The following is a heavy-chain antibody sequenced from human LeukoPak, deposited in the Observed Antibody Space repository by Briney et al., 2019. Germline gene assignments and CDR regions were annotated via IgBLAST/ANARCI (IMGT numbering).Heavy chain of an antibody. V-gene: IGHV5-51*01. CDR1: GYSFTSYW. CDR2: IYPGDSDT. J-gene: IGHJ4*02. Sequence: GESLKISCKGSGYSFTSYWIGWVRPMPGKGLEWMGIIYPGDSDTRYSPSFQGQVTISADKSISTAYLQWSSLKASDTAMYYCARPQILGYCSSTSCSYYFDYWGQGTLVTVSS. CDR3: ARPQILGYCSSTSCSYYFDY. D-gene: IGHD2-2*01.